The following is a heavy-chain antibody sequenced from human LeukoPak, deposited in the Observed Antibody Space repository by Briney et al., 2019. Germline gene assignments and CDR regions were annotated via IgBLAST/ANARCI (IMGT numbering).Heavy chain of an antibody. D-gene: IGHD3-3*01. J-gene: IGHJ5*02. CDR2: ISSSSSYI. CDR1: GFTFSSYS. CDR3: ARDMGYYDFWSGRNWFDP. Sequence: SGGSLRLSCAASGFTFSSYSMNWVRQAPGKGLEWVSSISSSSSYIYYADSVKGRFTISRDNAKNSLYLQMNSLRAEDTAVYYCARDMGYYDFWSGRNWFDPWGQGTLVTVSS. V-gene: IGHV3-21*01.